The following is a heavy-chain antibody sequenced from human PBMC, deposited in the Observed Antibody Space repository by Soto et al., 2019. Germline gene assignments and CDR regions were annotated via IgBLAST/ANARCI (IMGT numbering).Heavy chain of an antibody. Sequence: XXTLSLPFTVSGGSISRYYWSWIPQPPGKGLEWIGYIYYSGSTNYNPSLKSRVTISVDTSKNQFSLKLSSVTAADTAVYYCAGADLYGDYFDYWGQGTLVTVSS. D-gene: IGHD3-16*01. CDR3: AGADLYGDYFDY. CDR1: GGSISRYY. V-gene: IGHV4-59*08. CDR2: IYYSGST. J-gene: IGHJ4*02.